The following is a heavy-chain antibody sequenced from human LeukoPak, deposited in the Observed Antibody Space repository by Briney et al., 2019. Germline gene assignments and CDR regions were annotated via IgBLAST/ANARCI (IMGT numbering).Heavy chain of an antibody. Sequence: ASVKVSCKASGGTFSSYAISWVRQAPGQGLEWMGRIIPIFGTANYAQKFQGRVTITTDESTSTAYMELSSLRSEDTAVYYCARGEGKQLVQEDSWGQGTLVTVSS. V-gene: IGHV1-69*05. J-gene: IGHJ4*02. D-gene: IGHD6-6*01. CDR1: GGTFSSYA. CDR3: ARGEGKQLVQEDS. CDR2: IIPIFGTA.